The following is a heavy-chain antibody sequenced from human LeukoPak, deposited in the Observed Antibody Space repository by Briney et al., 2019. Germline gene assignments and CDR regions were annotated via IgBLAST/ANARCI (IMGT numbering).Heavy chain of an antibody. V-gene: IGHV3-48*01. Sequence: AGGSLRLSCAASGFSLSSYSMDWVRQTPGKGLEWVSYISGDNSKVYYADSVKGRFTISRDNARNSLYLQMNSLRAEDTAVYYCARDPSGYRYYFDYWGQGILVTVSS. CDR2: ISGDNSKV. CDR1: GFSLSSYS. CDR3: ARDPSGYRYYFDY. D-gene: IGHD3-22*01. J-gene: IGHJ4*02.